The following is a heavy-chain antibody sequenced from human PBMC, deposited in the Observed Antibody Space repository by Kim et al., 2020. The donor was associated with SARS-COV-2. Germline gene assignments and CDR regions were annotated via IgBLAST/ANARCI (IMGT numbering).Heavy chain of an antibody. D-gene: IGHD2-15*01. V-gene: IGHV1-69*01. J-gene: IGHJ4*02. Sequence: TYAQKFQGSVTITADESTSTAYMELSSLRSEDTAVYYCARDGYCSGGSCSWGQGTLVTVSS. CDR3: ARDGYCSGGSCS.